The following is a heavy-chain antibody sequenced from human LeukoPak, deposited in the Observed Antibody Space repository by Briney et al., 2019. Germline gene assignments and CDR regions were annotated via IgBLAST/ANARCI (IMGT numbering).Heavy chain of an antibody. Sequence: MTGGSLRLSCAASGFTFSDYHISWIRQAPGKGLKWVSHISGSGYAIYHADSVKGRFTISRDNAKNSLYLQMNNLRADDTAVYYCARLSGTYSRGGDYWGQGTLVTVSS. J-gene: IGHJ4*02. CDR1: GFTFSDYH. V-gene: IGHV3-11*01. CDR3: ARLSGTYSRGGDY. D-gene: IGHD1-26*01. CDR2: ISGSGYAI.